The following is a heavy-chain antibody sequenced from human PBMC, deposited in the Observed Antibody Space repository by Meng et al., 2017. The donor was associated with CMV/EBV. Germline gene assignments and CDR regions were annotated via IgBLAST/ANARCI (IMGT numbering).Heavy chain of an antibody. Sequence: WKGSGYNFPTYWISWVRQMPGKGLEWMGRIDPADSYTNYNPSFQGHVTISADKSITTAYLQWSSLKASDTAMYYCARLRSSGWFLDYWGQGTLVTVSS. D-gene: IGHD6-19*01. J-gene: IGHJ4*02. CDR2: IDPADSYT. CDR1: GYNFPTYW. CDR3: ARLRSSGWFLDY. V-gene: IGHV5-10-1*01.